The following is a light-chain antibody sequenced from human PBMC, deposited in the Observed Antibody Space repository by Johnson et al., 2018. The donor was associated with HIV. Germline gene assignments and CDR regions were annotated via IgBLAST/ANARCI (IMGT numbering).Light chain of an antibody. Sequence: QSVLTQPPSVSAAPGQKVTISCSGSSSNIGNNYVSWYQQLPGTAPKLLIYENNKRPSGIPDRFSGSKSGTSATLGITGLQTGDEADYYCGTWDSSLPPHVFGAGTKVPVL. J-gene: IGLJ1*01. V-gene: IGLV1-51*02. CDR2: ENN. CDR1: SSNIGNNY. CDR3: GTWDSSLPPHV.